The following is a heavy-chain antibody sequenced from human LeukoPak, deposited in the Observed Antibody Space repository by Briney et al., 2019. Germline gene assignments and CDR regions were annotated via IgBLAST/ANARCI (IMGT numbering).Heavy chain of an antibody. D-gene: IGHD3-22*01. CDR3: ARTLYYYDSSGYLTYYYGMDV. Sequence: ASVKVSCKASGGTFSSYAISWVRQAPGQGLEWMGRIIPILGIANYAQKFQGRVTITADKSTSTAYMELSSLRSEDTAVYYCARTLYYYDSSGYLTYYYGMDVWGQGTTVTVSS. CDR2: IIPILGIA. V-gene: IGHV1-69*04. J-gene: IGHJ6*02. CDR1: GGTFSSYA.